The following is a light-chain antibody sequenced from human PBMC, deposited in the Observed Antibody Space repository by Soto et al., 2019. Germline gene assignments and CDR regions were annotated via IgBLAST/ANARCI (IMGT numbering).Light chain of an antibody. CDR1: QSVGKF. V-gene: IGKV3-11*01. CDR2: DAS. Sequence: EIVLTQSPATLSLSPGERATLSCRASQSVGKFLAWYRQTPGQAPRLLIFDASTRAPGIPARFSGSGSGTEFTLTISSLEPEDFAVHYCQQRTFWPATFGQGTRVEI. J-gene: IGKJ1*01. CDR3: QQRTFWPAT.